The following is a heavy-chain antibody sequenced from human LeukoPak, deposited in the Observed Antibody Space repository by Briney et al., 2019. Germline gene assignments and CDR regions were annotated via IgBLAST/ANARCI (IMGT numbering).Heavy chain of an antibody. D-gene: IGHD3-22*01. V-gene: IGHV4-30-2*03. CDR1: GGSISSGGYS. Sequence: SETLSLTCAVSGGSISSGGYSWSWIRQPPGKGLEWIGEINHSGSTNYNPSLKSRVTISVDTSKNQFSLKLSSVTAADTAVYYCARLLGVVGNMDVWGKGTTVTISS. J-gene: IGHJ6*03. CDR2: INHSGST. CDR3: ARLLGVVGNMDV.